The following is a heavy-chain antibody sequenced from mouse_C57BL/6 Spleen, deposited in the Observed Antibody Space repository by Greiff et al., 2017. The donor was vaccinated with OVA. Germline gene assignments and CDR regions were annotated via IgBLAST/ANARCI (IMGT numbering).Heavy chain of an antibody. Sequence: VQLQQSGAELVRPGASVKLSCTASGFNIKDYYMHWVKQRPEQGLEWIGRIDPEDGDTEYAPKFQGKATMTADTSSNTAYLQLSSLTSEDTAVYDCTTALLLRYWYFDVWGTGTTVTVSS. CDR1: GFNIKDYY. CDR2: IDPEDGDT. D-gene: IGHD1-1*01. CDR3: TTALLLRYWYFDV. V-gene: IGHV14-1*01. J-gene: IGHJ1*03.